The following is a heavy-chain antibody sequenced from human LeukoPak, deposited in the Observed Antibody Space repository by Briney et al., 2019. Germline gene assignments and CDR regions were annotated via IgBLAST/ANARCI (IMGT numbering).Heavy chain of an antibody. D-gene: IGHD6-13*01. CDR3: ARVYYSNSYDYWYFDL. J-gene: IGHJ2*01. Sequence: SETLSLTCTVSGGSISSSSYYWGWIRQPPGKGLEWIGSIYYSGSTYYNPSLKSRVTISVDTSKNQFSLKLSSVTAADTAVYYCARVYYSNSYDYWYFDLWGRGTLVTVSS. CDR1: GGSISSSSYY. CDR2: IYYSGST. V-gene: IGHV4-39*07.